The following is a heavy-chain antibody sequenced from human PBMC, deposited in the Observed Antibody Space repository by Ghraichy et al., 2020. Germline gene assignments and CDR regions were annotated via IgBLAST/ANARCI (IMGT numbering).Heavy chain of an antibody. J-gene: IGHJ6*02. CDR2: IYYSGST. CDR1: GGSISGGGYY. D-gene: IGHD5-18*01. Sequence: TLSLTCTVSGGSISGGGYYWSWIRQHPGKGLEWIGYIYYSGSTYYNPSLKSRVTISVDTSKNQFSLKLSSVTAADTAVYYCARGARGYSYEGLHGMDVWGQGTTVTVSS. CDR3: ARGARGYSYEGLHGMDV. V-gene: IGHV4-31*03.